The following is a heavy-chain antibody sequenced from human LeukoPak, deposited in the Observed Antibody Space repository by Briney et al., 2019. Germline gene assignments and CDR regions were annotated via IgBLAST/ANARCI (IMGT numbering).Heavy chain of an antibody. V-gene: IGHV4-34*01. CDR3: ARDTNERGIDS. CDR1: GGSFSGYY. D-gene: IGHD2-2*01. J-gene: IGHJ4*02. CDR2: INHSGST. Sequence: PSETLSLTCAVYGGSFSGYYWSWIRQPPGKGLEWIGEINHSGSTNYNPSLKSRVTISVDTSKNQFSLKLTSVTAADTAVYFCARDTNERGIDSWGLGTLVTVSS.